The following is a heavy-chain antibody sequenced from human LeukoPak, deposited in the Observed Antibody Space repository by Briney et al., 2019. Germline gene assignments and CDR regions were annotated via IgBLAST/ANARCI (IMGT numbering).Heavy chain of an antibody. CDR2: INHSGST. V-gene: IGHV4-34*01. CDR3: ARELITKADAFDI. J-gene: IGHJ3*02. Sequence: PSETLSLTCAVYGGSFSGYYWSWIRQPPGKGLEWIGEINHSGSTNYNPSLKSRVTMSVDTSKNQLSLKLTSVTAADTAVYYCARELITKADAFDIWGQGTMVTVSS. D-gene: IGHD1-20*01. CDR1: GGSFSGYY.